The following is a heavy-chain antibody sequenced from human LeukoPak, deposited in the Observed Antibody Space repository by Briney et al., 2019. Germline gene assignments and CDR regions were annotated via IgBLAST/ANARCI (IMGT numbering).Heavy chain of an antibody. J-gene: IGHJ4*02. D-gene: IGHD6-19*01. CDR1: GFAVSRSF. CDR2: IYSGGST. Sequence: GGSLRLSCAASGFAVSRSFMSWVRQAPGKGLEWVSVIYSGGSTYYADSVKGQFTISRHNSKNTLYLQMNSLRAEDTAVYYCARVFSSGWYMGYWGQGTLVTVSS. V-gene: IGHV3-53*04. CDR3: ARVFSSGWYMGY.